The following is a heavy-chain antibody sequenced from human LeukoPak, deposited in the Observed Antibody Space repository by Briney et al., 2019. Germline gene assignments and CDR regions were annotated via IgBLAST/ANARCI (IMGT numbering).Heavy chain of an antibody. CDR3: AKDYRSTVAGGRNWFDP. Sequence: GGSLRLSCAASGFTFSSYAMSWLRQAPGKGLEWVSAISGSGGSTYYADSVKGRFTISRDSSKNTLYLQINSLRAEDTAVYYCAKDYRSTVAGGRNWFDPWGQGTLVTVSS. CDR1: GFTFSSYA. V-gene: IGHV3-23*01. CDR2: ISGSGGST. J-gene: IGHJ5*02. D-gene: IGHD6-19*01.